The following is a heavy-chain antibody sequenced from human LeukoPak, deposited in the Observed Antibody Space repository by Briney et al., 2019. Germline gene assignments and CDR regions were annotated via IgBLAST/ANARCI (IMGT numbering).Heavy chain of an antibody. CDR2: INHSGST. J-gene: IGHJ4*02. V-gene: IGHV4-34*01. CDR1: GGSFSGYY. D-gene: IGHD3-16*02. CDR3: ARRGYVWGSYRYTAIQY. Sequence: PSETLSLTCAVYGGSFSGYYWSWIRQPPGKGLEWIGEINHSGSTNYNPSLKSRVTISVDTSKNQFSLKLSSVTAADTAVYYCARRGYVWGSYRYTAIQYWGQGTLVTVSS.